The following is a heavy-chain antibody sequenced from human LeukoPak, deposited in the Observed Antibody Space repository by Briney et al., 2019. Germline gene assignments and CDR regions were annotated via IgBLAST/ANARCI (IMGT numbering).Heavy chain of an antibody. Sequence: GGSLRLSCAASGFTFSTYNMNWVRQAPGKGLEWVSSISGSSSYIYYADSVKGRFSISRDNAKNSLYLQMNSLRAEDTAVYYCARDSKWADYYFDYWGQGTLVTVSS. V-gene: IGHV3-21*01. CDR3: ARDSKWADYYFDY. D-gene: IGHD1-26*01. J-gene: IGHJ4*02. CDR2: ISGSSSYI. CDR1: GFTFSTYN.